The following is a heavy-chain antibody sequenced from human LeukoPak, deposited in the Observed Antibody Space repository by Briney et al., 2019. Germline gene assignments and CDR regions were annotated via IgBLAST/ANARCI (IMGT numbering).Heavy chain of an antibody. CDR1: GFTFSSYG. D-gene: IGHD5-18*01. Sequence: PGRSLRLSCAASGFTFSSYGMHWVRQAPGKGLEWVSAISGSGGSTYYADSVKGRFAISRDNSKNTLYLQMNSLRAEDTAVYYCAKHSLGLQLYLPMEYWGQGTLVTVSS. V-gene: IGHV3-23*01. J-gene: IGHJ4*02. CDR3: AKHSLGLQLYLPMEY. CDR2: ISGSGGST.